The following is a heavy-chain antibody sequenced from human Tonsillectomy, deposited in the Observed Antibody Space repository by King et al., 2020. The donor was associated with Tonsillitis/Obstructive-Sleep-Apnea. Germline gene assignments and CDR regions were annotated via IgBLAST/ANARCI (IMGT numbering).Heavy chain of an antibody. Sequence: QLVQSGAEVKKPGSSVKVSCKASGGTFSSYAISWVRQAPGQGLEWMGGIIPIFGTANYAQKFQGRVTITADESTSTAYMELSSRGSEDTAVYYCADGGVDTTMGWRYYMDVWGKGTTVTVSS. V-gene: IGHV1-69*01. D-gene: IGHD5-18*01. J-gene: IGHJ6*03. CDR1: GGTFSSYA. CDR3: ADGGVDTTMGWRYYMDV. CDR2: IIPIFGTA.